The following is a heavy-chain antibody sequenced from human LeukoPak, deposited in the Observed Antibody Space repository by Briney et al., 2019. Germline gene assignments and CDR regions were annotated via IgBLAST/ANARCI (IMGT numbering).Heavy chain of an antibody. CDR1: GFTFSSYA. CDR3: ANTLGYFDWLHNYYYYGMDV. D-gene: IGHD3-9*01. Sequence: GGSLRLSCAASGFTFSSYAMSWVRQAPGKGLEWVSAISGSGGSTYYADSVKGRFTISRDNSKNTLYLQMNSLRAEDTAVYYCANTLGYFDWLHNYYYYGMDVWGQGTTVTVSS. CDR2: ISGSGGST. V-gene: IGHV3-23*01. J-gene: IGHJ6*02.